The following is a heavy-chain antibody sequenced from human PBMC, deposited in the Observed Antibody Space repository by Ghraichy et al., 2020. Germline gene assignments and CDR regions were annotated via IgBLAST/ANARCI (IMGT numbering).Heavy chain of an antibody. CDR2: ISSSGSTI. J-gene: IGHJ5*02. V-gene: IGHV3-48*02. CDR3: ARGVYSNSSGRFDP. Sequence: GGSLTLSCAASGFTFSSYSMDWVRQAPGKGLEWVSYISSSGSTIYYADSVKGRFTISRDNAKNSLYLQMNSLRDEDTAVYYCARGVYSNSSGRFDPWGQGTLVTVSS. D-gene: IGHD6-6*01. CDR1: GFTFSSYS.